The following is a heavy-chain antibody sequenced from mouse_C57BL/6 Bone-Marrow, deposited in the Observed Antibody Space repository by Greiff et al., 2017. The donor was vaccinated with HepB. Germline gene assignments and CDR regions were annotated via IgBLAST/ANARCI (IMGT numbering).Heavy chain of an antibody. CDR3: ASVRGFAY. J-gene: IGHJ3*01. D-gene: IGHD1-1*01. CDR1: GFNIKNTY. CDR2: IDPANGNT. Sequence: EVQLQESVAELVRPGASVKLCTASGFNIKNTYMHWVKQRPEQGLEWIGRIDPANGNTKYAPKFQGKATITADTSSNTAYLQLSSLTSEDTAIYYCASVRGFAYWGQGTLVTVSA. V-gene: IGHV14-3*01.